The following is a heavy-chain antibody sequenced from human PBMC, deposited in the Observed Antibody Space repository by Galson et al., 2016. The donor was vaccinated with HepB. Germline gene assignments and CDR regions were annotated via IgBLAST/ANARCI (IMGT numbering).Heavy chain of an antibody. V-gene: IGHV3-23*01. J-gene: IGHJ6*04. D-gene: IGHD1-26*01. CDR3: VQGSTAPAV. CDR2: ISRSGDST. CDR1: GFTFSNYG. Sequence: SLRLSCAASGFTFSNYGMTWVRQAPGKGLEVVSSISRSGDSTDYADSVKGRFTISRDNSKNTLSLQMNSLTDDDTAIYYCVQGSTAPAVWGKGTTVTVSS.